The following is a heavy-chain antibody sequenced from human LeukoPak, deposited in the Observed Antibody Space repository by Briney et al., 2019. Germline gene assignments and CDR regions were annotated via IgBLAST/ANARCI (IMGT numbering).Heavy chain of an antibody. CDR1: GGSLSSSGSY. CDR3: PKDRYLNVRIVIYYYLDY. D-gene: IGHD3-10*01. J-gene: IGHJ4*02. CDR2: IYYSGST. V-gene: IGHV4-39*07. Sequence: SETLSLTCTVSGGSLSSSGSYWGWIRQPPGKGLEWVGNIYYSGSTYYNPSLKSRVTISVDTSKNQFSLKLSSVTAADTAVYYCPKDRYLNVRIVIYYYLDYWGRGTLVTVSS.